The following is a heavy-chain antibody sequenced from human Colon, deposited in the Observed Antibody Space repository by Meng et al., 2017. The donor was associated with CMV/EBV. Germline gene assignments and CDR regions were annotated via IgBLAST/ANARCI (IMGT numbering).Heavy chain of an antibody. J-gene: IGHJ4*02. Sequence: LRLSCTVSGGSISSDDYYWSWIRQPPGKGLEWIGYMYYSGNTFYNPSLKSRVTISGDTSKNQFSLKLRSVTAADTAVYFCARGALDHINCGGDCALDYWGQGTLVTVSS. CDR1: GGSISSDDYY. D-gene: IGHD2-21*01. V-gene: IGHV4-30-4*08. CDR3: ARGALDHINCGGDCALDY. CDR2: MYYSGNT.